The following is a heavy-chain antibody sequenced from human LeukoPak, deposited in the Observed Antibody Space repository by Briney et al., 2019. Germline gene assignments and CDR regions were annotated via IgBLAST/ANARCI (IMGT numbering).Heavy chain of an antibody. CDR3: SRDGSSSGDV. V-gene: IGHV3-21*01. J-gene: IGHJ4*02. CDR1: GLIFNIYG. D-gene: IGHD3-22*01. CDR2: IISESTHI. Sequence: PGRSLRLSCAASGLIFNIYGINWVRPAPGKGLEWVSSIISESTHIFYTNSRKGRSSLDTHHPQHPPYLQRNCLIPKHTAINYCSRDGSSSGDVWGQGTLVTVSS.